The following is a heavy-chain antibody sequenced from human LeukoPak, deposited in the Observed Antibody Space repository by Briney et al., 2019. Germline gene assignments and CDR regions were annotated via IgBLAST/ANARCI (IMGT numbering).Heavy chain of an antibody. CDR2: IYYSGST. V-gene: IGHV4-59*01. Sequence: SETLSLTCTVSGGSISSYYWSWIRQPPGKGLEWIGYIYYSGSTNYNPSLKSRVTISVDTSKNQFSLKLSSVTAADTAVYYCARVSPTLYCSSTSCYATTPYRYFDLWGRGTLVTVSS. CDR3: ARVSPTLYCSSTSCYATTPYRYFDL. J-gene: IGHJ2*01. D-gene: IGHD2-2*01. CDR1: GGSISSYY.